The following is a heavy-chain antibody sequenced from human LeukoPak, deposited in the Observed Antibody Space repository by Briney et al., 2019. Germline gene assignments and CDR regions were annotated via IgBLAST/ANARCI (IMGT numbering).Heavy chain of an antibody. CDR2: ISSSSSYI. CDR3: ARDLEYCSSTSCYGAFDI. V-gene: IGHV3-21*01. Sequence: GSLRLSCAASGFTFSSYSMNWVRQAPGKGLEWVSSISSSSSYIYYADSVKGRFTISRDNAKNSLYLQMNSLRAEDTAVYYCARDLEYCSSTSCYGAFDIWGQGTMVTVSS. CDR1: GFTFSSYS. J-gene: IGHJ3*02. D-gene: IGHD2-2*01.